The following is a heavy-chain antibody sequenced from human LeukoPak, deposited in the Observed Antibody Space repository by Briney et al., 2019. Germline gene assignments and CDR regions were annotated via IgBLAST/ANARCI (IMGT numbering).Heavy chain of an antibody. CDR1: GGSISSSSYY. CDR2: IYYSGST. V-gene: IGHV4-39*07. Sequence: SETLSLTCTVSGGSISSSSYYWGWIRQPPGKGLEWIGSIYYSGSTYYNPSLKSRVTISVDTSKNQFSLKLSSVTAADTAVYYCARTSSSTRHGWYDYWGQGTLVTVSS. J-gene: IGHJ4*02. D-gene: IGHD2-2*01. CDR3: ARTSSSTRHGWYDY.